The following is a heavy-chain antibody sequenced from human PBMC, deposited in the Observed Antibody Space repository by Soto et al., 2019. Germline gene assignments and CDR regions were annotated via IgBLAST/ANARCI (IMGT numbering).Heavy chain of an antibody. CDR2: ISWNSGSI. V-gene: IGHV3-9*01. CDR1: GFSFDDYA. CDR3: AKDSGAGNSYTSSSFDY. D-gene: IGHD6-6*01. Sequence: EVQLVESGGGLVQPGRSLRLSCAASGFSFDDYAMHWVRQAPGKGLEWVSGISWNSGSIGYADSVRGRFTISRDNAKNSLYLRINSLRADATALYYCAKDSGAGNSYTSSSFDYWGQGTLVTVSS. J-gene: IGHJ4*02.